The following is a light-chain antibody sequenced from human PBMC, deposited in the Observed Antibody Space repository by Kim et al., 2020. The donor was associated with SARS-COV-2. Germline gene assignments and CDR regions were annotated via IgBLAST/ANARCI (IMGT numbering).Light chain of an antibody. V-gene: IGLV10-54*02. CDR2: RNN. J-gene: IGLJ3*02. CDR3: SALDSSLSAWV. CDR1: SNIVGNQG. Sequence: RTATLTRHGNSNIVGNQGAAWLQQHQGHPPKPLSYRNNNRPSGISERFSASRSGNTASLTITGLQPEDEADYYCSALDSSLSAWVFGGGTQLTVL.